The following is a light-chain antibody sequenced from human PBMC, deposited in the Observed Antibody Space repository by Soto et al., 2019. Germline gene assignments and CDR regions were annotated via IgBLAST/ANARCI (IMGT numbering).Light chain of an antibody. CDR2: DAS. Sequence: IQMTQTPYTLSAAVEDRVTSNCRASQSISSWLAWYQQKPGKAPKLLIYDASSLESGVPSRFSGSGSGTEVTLTSSSRRPDGFAAKYCLPYNSYRALGHGTKGDIK. V-gene: IGKV1-5*01. J-gene: IGKJ1*01. CDR3: LPYNSYRA. CDR1: QSISSW.